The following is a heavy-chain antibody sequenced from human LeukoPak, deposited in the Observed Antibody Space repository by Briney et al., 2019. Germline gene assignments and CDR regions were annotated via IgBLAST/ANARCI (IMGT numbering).Heavy chain of an antibody. J-gene: IGHJ6*03. Sequence: GGSLRLSCAGSGFTFSSYGMDWVRQAPGNGLEWVAVISYDGSNKYYADSVKGRFTISRDNSKNTLYLQMNSLRAEDTAVYYCAKDSSEDYYYYYYMDVWGKGTTVTVSS. CDR3: AKDSSEDYYYYYYMDV. CDR2: ISYDGSNK. CDR1: GFTFSSYG. D-gene: IGHD2-15*01. V-gene: IGHV3-30*18.